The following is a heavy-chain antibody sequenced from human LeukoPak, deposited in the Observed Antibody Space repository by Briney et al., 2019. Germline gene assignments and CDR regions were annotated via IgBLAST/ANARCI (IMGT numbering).Heavy chain of an antibody. CDR3: ARPQSYNSQAFDI. CDR2: IDYSEST. J-gene: IGHJ3*02. V-gene: IGHV4-59*08. Sequence: PSETLSLTCTVSGGSISTYYWSWIRQPPGKGLEWIGYIDYSESTKYIPSLKSRVTISVDTPKNQFSLKLSSVTAADTAVYYCARPQSYNSQAFDIWGRGTMVTVSS. CDR1: GGSISTYY. D-gene: IGHD6-19*01.